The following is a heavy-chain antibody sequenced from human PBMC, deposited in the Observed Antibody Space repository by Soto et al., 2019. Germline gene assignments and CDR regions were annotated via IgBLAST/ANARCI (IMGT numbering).Heavy chain of an antibody. CDR3: ARGIATGQLDP. J-gene: IGHJ5*02. V-gene: IGHV1-3*01. CDR1: GYTFTRYT. CDR2: INPDNGNT. Sequence: QVQLVQSGAEVKKPGASVKISCKASGYTFTRYTMNGVRQAPGQRLEWMGWINPDNGNTKSSQKFQDRVIITRDTSARTAYMDLRSLRSEDTAVYYCARGIATGQLDPWGQGTLVTVSS. D-gene: IGHD2-15*01.